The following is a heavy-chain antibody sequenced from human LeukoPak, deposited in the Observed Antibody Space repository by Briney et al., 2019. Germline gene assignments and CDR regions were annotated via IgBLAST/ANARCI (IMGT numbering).Heavy chain of an antibody. J-gene: IGHJ4*02. CDR2: IKQDGSEK. Sequence: GGSLRLSCAASGFTFSSYWMSWVRQAPGKGLEWVANIKQDGSEKYYVDSVKGRFTISRDNAKNSLYLQMNSLRAEDTAVYYCARKYCSSTSCYVSLDYWGQGTLVTVSS. CDR3: ARKYCSSTSCYVSLDY. V-gene: IGHV3-7*01. CDR1: GFTFSSYW. D-gene: IGHD2-2*01.